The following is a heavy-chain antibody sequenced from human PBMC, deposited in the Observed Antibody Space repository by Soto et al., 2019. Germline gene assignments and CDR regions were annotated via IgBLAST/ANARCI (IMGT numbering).Heavy chain of an antibody. CDR2: ISYDGNNK. CDR1: GFIFSTYG. Sequence: QVQLVESGGGVVQPGRSLRLSCAASGFIFSTYGMHWVRQAPGKGLEWLSVISYDGNNKYYADSVKGRFTISRDNSKNTLWLQMDSLRTEYTAVYYCGKDLLLTTITTVGDWGQGTLVTVSS. D-gene: IGHD4-17*01. J-gene: IGHJ4*02. V-gene: IGHV3-30*18. CDR3: GKDLLLTTITTVGD.